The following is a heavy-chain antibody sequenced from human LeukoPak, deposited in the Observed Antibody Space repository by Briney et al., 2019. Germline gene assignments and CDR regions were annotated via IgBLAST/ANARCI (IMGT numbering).Heavy chain of an antibody. CDR3: AKVLQSMIFGVVIQYFDY. D-gene: IGHD3/OR15-3a*01. Sequence: GGSLRLSCAASGFTFSSYWMSWVRQAPGKGLEWVSGISGSGDTTYYADSVKGRFTISRDNSKNTLYLQINSLRAEDTAVYYCAKVLQSMIFGVVIQYFDYWGQGTLVTVSS. CDR2: ISGSGDTT. J-gene: IGHJ4*02. V-gene: IGHV3-23*01. CDR1: GFTFSSYW.